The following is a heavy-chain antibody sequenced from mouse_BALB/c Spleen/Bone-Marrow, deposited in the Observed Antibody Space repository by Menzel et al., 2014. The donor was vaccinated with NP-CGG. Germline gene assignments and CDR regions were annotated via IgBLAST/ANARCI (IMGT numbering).Heavy chain of an antibody. CDR1: GFTFTDYY. V-gene: IGHV7-3*02. J-gene: IGHJ2*01. CDR3: AKDMGEILFDN. D-gene: IGHD4-1*01. CDR2: IRNKANGYTT. Sequence: EVQRVESGGGLVQPGGSLRLSCATSGFTFTDYYMNWVRQPPGKALEWLGFIRNKANGYTTEYSASVKGRFTISRDNSQSILYLKMNTLRVENSATYNCAKDMGEILFDNWGQDTTLTVSS.